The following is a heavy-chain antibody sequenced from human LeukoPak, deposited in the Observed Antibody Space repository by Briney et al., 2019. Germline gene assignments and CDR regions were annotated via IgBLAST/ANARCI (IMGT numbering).Heavy chain of an antibody. V-gene: IGHV3-21*01. CDR3: ASAGEQWPIAYDY. CDR2: ISSSSSYI. Sequence: GGSLRLSCAASGFTFSSYSMNWVRQAPGKGLEWVSSISSSSSYIYYADSVKGRFTISRDNAKNSLYLQMDSLRAEDTAVYYCASAGEQWPIAYDYWGQGTRVTVSS. J-gene: IGHJ4*02. CDR1: GFTFSSYS. D-gene: IGHD6-19*01.